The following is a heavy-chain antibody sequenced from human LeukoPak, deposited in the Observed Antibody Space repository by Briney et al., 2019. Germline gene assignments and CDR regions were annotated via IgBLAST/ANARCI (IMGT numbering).Heavy chain of an antibody. CDR3: ARHVHDFWASYYYYYMDV. V-gene: IGHV4-34*01. CDR2: INHSGST. CDR1: GGSFSGYY. J-gene: IGHJ6*03. Sequence: SETLSLTCAVYGGSFSGYYWSWIRQPPGKGLEWIGEINHSGSTNYNPSLKSRVTISVDTSKNQFSLKLSSVTAADTAVYYCARHVHDFWASYYYYYMDVWGKGTTVTVSS. D-gene: IGHD3-3*01.